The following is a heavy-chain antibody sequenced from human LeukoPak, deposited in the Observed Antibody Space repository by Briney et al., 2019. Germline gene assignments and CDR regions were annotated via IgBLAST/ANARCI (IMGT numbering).Heavy chain of an antibody. Sequence: SETLSLTCTVSGGSISSYYWSWIRQPPGKGLEWIGYIYYSGSTNCNPSLKSRVTMSVDTSKNQFSLKLSSVTAADTVVYYCARGGGTYSYYFDYWGQGTLVTVSS. V-gene: IGHV4-59*01. J-gene: IGHJ4*02. CDR1: GGSISSYY. D-gene: IGHD1-26*01. CDR3: ARGGGTYSYYFDY. CDR2: IYYSGST.